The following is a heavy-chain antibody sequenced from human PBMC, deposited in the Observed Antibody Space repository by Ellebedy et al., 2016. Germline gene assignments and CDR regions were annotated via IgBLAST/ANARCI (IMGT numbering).Heavy chain of an antibody. D-gene: IGHD1-26*01. CDR3: ARDGSGSYSDPDNWFDP. CDR2: IYHSGST. J-gene: IGHJ5*02. Sequence: SETLSLXCTVSGYSISSGYYWGWIRQPPGKGLEWIGSIYHSGSTNYNPSLKSRVTISVDTSKNQFSLKLSSVTAADTAVYYCARDGSGSYSDPDNWFDPWGQGTLVTVSS. CDR1: GYSISSGYY. V-gene: IGHV4-38-2*02.